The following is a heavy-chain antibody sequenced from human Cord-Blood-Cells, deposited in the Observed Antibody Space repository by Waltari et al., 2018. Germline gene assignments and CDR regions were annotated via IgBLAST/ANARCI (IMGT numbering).Heavy chain of an antibody. J-gene: IGHJ3*02. CDR3: ARLDCSSTSCYVGYAFDI. D-gene: IGHD2-2*01. CDR1: GYTFTSYG. V-gene: IGHV1-18*01. Sequence: QVQLVQSGAEVKKPGASVQVSCKASGYTFTSYGISWVRQVPGQGLEWMGWISAYNGNTNYAQKLQGRVTMTTDTSTSTAYMELRSLRSDDTAVYYCARLDCSSTSCYVGYAFDIWGQGTMVTVSS. CDR2: ISAYNGNT.